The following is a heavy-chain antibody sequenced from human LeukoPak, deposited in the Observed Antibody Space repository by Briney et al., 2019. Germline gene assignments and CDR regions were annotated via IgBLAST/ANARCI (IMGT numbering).Heavy chain of an antibody. CDR1: GYTLTELS. CDR3: ATVRYSSSWYALKVYDY. D-gene: IGHD6-13*01. Sequence: GASVKVSCKVSGYTLTELSMHWVRQAPGKGLEWMGGFDPEDGETIYAQKFQGRVTMTEDTSTDTAYMELSSLRSEDTAVYYCATVRYSSSWYALKVYDYWGQGTLVTVSS. CDR2: FDPEDGET. J-gene: IGHJ4*02. V-gene: IGHV1-24*01.